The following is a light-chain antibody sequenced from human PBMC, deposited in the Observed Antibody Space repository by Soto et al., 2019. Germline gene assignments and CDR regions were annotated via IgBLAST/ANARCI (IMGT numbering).Light chain of an antibody. CDR1: QSVSGSY. Sequence: DIVLTQSPGTLSLSPGERATLSCRASQSVSGSYLAWYQQKPGQAPRLLIYGASSRATGIPDRFSGDGSVTDFTLTISRLEPEDFVVYYCQHYGTSPTWTFGQGTKVEVK. J-gene: IGKJ1*01. V-gene: IGKV3-20*01. CDR3: QHYGTSPTWT. CDR2: GAS.